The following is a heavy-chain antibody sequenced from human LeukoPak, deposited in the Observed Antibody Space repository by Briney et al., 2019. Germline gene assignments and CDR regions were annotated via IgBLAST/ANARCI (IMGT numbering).Heavy chain of an antibody. D-gene: IGHD6-19*01. CDR2: IYSGGST. V-gene: IGHV3-53*01. Sequence: GGSLRLSCAASGFTVSSNYMSWVRQAPGKGLEWVSVIYSGGSTYYADSVKDRFTISRDNSKNTLYLQMNSLRAEDTAVYYCARDRRGIAVAGIEGGGYYFDYWGQGTLVTVSS. CDR1: GFTVSSNY. J-gene: IGHJ4*02. CDR3: ARDRRGIAVAGIEGGGYYFDY.